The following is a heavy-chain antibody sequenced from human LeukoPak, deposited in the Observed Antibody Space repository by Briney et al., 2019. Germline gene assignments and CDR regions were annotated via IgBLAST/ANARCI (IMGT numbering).Heavy chain of an antibody. CDR3: ARDVPDFWSGFDH. V-gene: IGHV1-18*03. CDR1: GYPFTTYG. D-gene: IGHD3-3*01. Sequence: ASVKVACKASGYPFTTYGLSWVRQAPGQGLEWMGQISGNDGDTTYAQKFQGRVTMTTDTGTTTAYMELTSLTSDDMAVYYCARDVPDFWSGFDHWGQGTLVTVSP. CDR2: ISGNDGDT. J-gene: IGHJ4*02.